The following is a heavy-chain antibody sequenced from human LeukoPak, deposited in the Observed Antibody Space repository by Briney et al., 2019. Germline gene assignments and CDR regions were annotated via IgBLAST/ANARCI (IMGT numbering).Heavy chain of an antibody. J-gene: IGHJ6*03. D-gene: IGHD4/OR15-4a*01. CDR1: GPTFSSYW. CDR3: ARDRRLWNMDV. Sequence: GGSLRLSCAASGPTFSSYWMHWVRRAPGKGLVWVSRINSDGSTTTYADSVKGRFTISRDNAKNTLYLQMNSLRAEDTAVYYCARDRRLWNMDVWGTGTTVTISS. V-gene: IGHV3-74*01. CDR2: INSDGSTT.